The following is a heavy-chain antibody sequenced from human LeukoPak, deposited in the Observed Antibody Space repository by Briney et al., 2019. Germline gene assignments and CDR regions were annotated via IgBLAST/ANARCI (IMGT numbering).Heavy chain of an antibody. J-gene: IGHJ5*02. CDR2: IIPILGIA. CDR3: ARVGGSGSYYEPNWFDP. Sequence: ASVKVYCKASGGTFSSYAISWVRQAPGQGLEWMGRIIPILGIANYAQKFQGRVTITADKSTSTAYMELSSLRSEDTAVYYCARVGGSGSYYEPNWFDPWGQGTLVTVSS. D-gene: IGHD3-10*01. CDR1: GGTFSSYA. V-gene: IGHV1-69*04.